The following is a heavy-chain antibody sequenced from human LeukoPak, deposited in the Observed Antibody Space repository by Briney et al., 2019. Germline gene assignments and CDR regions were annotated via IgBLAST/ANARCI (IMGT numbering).Heavy chain of an antibody. D-gene: IGHD3-9*01. Sequence: GGSLRLSCVVSEFRFSDYWMHWVRQAPGKGLVWVSRINSDGSSTSYADSVKGRFTISRDNAKNTLYLQMNSLRAEDTAVYYCAGDRFKLRYFDLRGQGTLVTVSS. CDR3: AGDRFKLRYFDL. V-gene: IGHV3-74*01. CDR2: INSDGSST. CDR1: EFRFSDYW. J-gene: IGHJ4*02.